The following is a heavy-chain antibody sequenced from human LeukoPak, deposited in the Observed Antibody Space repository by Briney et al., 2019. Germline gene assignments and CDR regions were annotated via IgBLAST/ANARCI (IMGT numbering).Heavy chain of an antibody. D-gene: IGHD3-9*01. CDR3: ARVHCDILTGSSYGMDV. V-gene: IGHV4-30-4*01. Sequence: PSQTLSLTCTVSGGSISSGDYYWSWIRQPPGKGLEWIGYIYYSGSTYYNPSLKSRVIISVDTSKNQFSLKLSSVTAADTAVYYCARVHCDILTGSSYGMDVWGQGTTVTVSS. CDR1: GGSISSGDYY. CDR2: IYYSGST. J-gene: IGHJ6*02.